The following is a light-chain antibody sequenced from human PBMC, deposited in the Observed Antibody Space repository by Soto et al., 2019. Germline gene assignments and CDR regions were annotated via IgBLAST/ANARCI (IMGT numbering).Light chain of an antibody. CDR1: QSVSSD. V-gene: IGKV3-15*01. Sequence: EIVMTQSPSTLSVSPGERATLSCRASQSVSSDLAWYQQRPGQAPRLLVYGASTRATGIPGRFSGSGSGTDFTLTISCLQSEDFAIYHCQHYNNWRMYTFGQGTKVDIK. CDR3: QHYNNWRMYT. J-gene: IGKJ2*01. CDR2: GAS.